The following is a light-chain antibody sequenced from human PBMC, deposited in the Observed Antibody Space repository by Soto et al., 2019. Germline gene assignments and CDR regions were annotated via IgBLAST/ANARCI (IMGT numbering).Light chain of an antibody. J-gene: IGKJ4*01. CDR1: ENVKTR. Sequence: EKVMTQSPATLSVSPGERATLSCRASENVKTRLAWYQQKSGQAPRLLIYDAFTRATGIPARFSGSASGTEFTLTISSLQSEDSAVYYCQQYDVWPLTFGGGTKV. V-gene: IGKV3-15*01. CDR3: QQYDVWPLT. CDR2: DAF.